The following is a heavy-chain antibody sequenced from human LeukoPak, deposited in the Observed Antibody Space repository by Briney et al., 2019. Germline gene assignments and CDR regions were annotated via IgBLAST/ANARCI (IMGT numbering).Heavy chain of an antibody. D-gene: IGHD1-26*01. V-gene: IGHV3-7*01. CDR2: IKQDGSEK. CDR3: ARDRIVGATNYYYYGMDV. Sequence: GGSLRLSCAASGFTFSSYWMSWVRQARGKGLEWVANIKQDGSEKYYVDSVKGRFTISRDNAKNSLYLQMNGLRAEDTAVYYCARDRIVGATNYYYYGMDVWGQGTTVTVSS. J-gene: IGHJ6*02. CDR1: GFTFSSYW.